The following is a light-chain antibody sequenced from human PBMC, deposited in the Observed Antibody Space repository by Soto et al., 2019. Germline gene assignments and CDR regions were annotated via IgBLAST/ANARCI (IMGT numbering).Light chain of an antibody. V-gene: IGKV1-9*01. CDR1: QGISSY. Sequence: DIQLTQSPSFLSASVGDRVTITCRASQGISSYLAWYQQKPGKAPKLLIYAASTLPGGVPSRFSGSGSGTEFTLTISSLQPEDFANYYCQQLNSYPRTFGQGTRLEIK. J-gene: IGKJ5*01. CDR3: QQLNSYPRT. CDR2: AAS.